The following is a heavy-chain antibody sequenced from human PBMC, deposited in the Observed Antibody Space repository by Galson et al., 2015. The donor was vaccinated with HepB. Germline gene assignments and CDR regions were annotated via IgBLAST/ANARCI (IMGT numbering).Heavy chain of an antibody. J-gene: IGHJ4*02. V-gene: IGHV3-21*01. D-gene: IGHD3-3*01. CDR3: ARDLEEAGRPFDY. CDR1: GFTFSSYS. CDR2: ISSSSSYI. Sequence: SLRLSCAASGFTFSSYSMNWVRQAPGKGLEWDSSISSSSSYIYYADSVKGRFTISRDNAKNSLYLQMNSLRAEDTAVYYCARDLEEAGRPFDYWGQGTLVTVSS.